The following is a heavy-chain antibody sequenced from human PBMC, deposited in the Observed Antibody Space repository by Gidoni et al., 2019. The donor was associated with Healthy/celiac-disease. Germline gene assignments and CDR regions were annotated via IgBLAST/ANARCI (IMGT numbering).Heavy chain of an antibody. CDR2: ISCSGGST. V-gene: IGHV3-23*01. Sequence: EVQLLESGGGLVQPGGPLRLSCAASGFPFSSYAMSWVRQAPGKGREWVSAISCSGGSTYSAYSVKGRFTISRDNSKNTLYLQMNSLRAEDTAVYYWAKDRVPVLRYFDWGKGGGENGMDVWGQGTTVTVSS. D-gene: IGHD3-9*01. CDR3: AKDRVPVLRYFDWGKGGGENGMDV. CDR1: GFPFSSYA. J-gene: IGHJ6*02.